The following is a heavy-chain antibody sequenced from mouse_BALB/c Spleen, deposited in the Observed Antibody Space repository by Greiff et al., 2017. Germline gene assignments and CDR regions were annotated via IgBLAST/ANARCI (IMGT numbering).Heavy chain of an antibody. Sequence: DVKLVESGGGLVQPGGSRKLSCAASGFTFSSFGMHWVRPAPEKGLEWVAYISSGSSTIYYADTVKGRFTISIDNPKNTLFLQMTSLRSEDTAMYYCARYGYLDYWGQGTTLTVSS. V-gene: IGHV5-17*02. CDR1: GFTFSSFG. CDR3: ARYGYLDY. J-gene: IGHJ2*01. CDR2: ISSGSSTI. D-gene: IGHD2-2*01.